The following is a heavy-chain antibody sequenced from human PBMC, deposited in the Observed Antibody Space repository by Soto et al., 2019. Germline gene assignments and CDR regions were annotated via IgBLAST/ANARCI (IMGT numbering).Heavy chain of an antibody. J-gene: IGHJ4*02. D-gene: IGHD3-3*01. CDR1: GGSISGGTYY. V-gene: IGHV4-39*01. Sequence: SETLSLTCTVSGGSISGGTYYWAWIRQPPGKGLEWIGTIYYSGTTYYSPSLKSRVTISVDTSKNQFSLKLRSVTAAYTAVYYCARRTDYDFWSGEFDYWGQGALVTVSS. CDR3: ARRTDYDFWSGEFDY. CDR2: IYYSGTT.